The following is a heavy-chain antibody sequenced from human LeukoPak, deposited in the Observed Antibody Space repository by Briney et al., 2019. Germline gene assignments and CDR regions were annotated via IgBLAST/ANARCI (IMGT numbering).Heavy chain of an antibody. CDR3: ARGVAVAPATHYYFDY. D-gene: IGHD2-2*01. CDR1: GGSISSSGYY. V-gene: IGHV4-39*01. CDR2: IYYSGST. J-gene: IGHJ4*02. Sequence: PSETLSLTCTVSGGSISSSGYYWGWIRQPPGKGLEWIGSIYYSGSTYYNPSLKSRVTISVDTSKNQFSLKLSSVTAADTAVYYCARGVAVAPATHYYFDYWGQGSLVTVSS.